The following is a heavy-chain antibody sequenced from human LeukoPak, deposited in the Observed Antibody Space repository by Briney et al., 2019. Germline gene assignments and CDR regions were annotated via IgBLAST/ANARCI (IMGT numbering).Heavy chain of an antibody. CDR3: ARAPKGSYYPSSYYYYSYGIDV. V-gene: IGHV3-7*03. CDR2: INQDGSEK. CDR1: GFTFTSHW. D-gene: IGHD1-26*01. J-gene: IGHJ6*02. Sequence: SGGSLRLSCAASGFTFTSHWMTWVRQAPGKGLEWVANINQDGSEKYYVDSVKGRFTISRDNAKNSLYLQMSSLRAEDTAVYHCARAPKGSYYPSSYYYYSYGIDVWGQGTTVTVSS.